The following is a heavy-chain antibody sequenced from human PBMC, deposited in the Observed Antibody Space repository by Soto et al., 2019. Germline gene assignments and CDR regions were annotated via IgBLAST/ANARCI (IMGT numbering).Heavy chain of an antibody. V-gene: IGHV3-23*01. CDR1: GFTFENFG. CDR2: ISGSGLNK. D-gene: IGHD1-26*01. J-gene: IGHJ5*02. CDR3: AKNQGVELVPLATVDWFDP. Sequence: GGSLRLSCAASGFTFENFGRSWVRQAPGKGLEWISSISGSGLNKYYADSVKGRFTISRDNSKNTVYLELSNLRAEDTAVYHCAKNQGVELVPLATVDWFDPWGQGSVVTVSS.